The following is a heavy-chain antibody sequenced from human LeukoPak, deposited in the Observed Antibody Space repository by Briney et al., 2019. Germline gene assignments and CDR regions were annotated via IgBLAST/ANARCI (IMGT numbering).Heavy chain of an antibody. CDR3: ARGDFSDYGDYVDAFDV. CDR1: GFTFNNYC. J-gene: IGHJ3*01. D-gene: IGHD4-17*01. V-gene: IGHV3-7*01. Sequence: GGSLRLSCAASGFTFNNYCMSWVRQAPGKGLQWVANIKQDGSQKFYVDSVKGRFTISRDNTKNSLYLQMNSLRAEDTAVYYCARGDFSDYGDYVDAFDVWGQGTMVTVSS. CDR2: IKQDGSQK.